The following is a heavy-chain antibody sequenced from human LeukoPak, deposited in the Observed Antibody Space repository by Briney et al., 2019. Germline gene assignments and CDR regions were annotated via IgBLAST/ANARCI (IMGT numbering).Heavy chain of an antibody. CDR1: GGSISSYY. J-gene: IGHJ4*02. CDR3: ARVGWGSSSFDY. D-gene: IGHD6-13*01. V-gene: IGHV4-59*01. CDR2: IYYSGST. Sequence: SETLSLTCTVSGGSISSYYWSWIRQPPGKGLEWIGYIYYSGSTNYNPSLKSRVTISVDTSKNQFSLKLSSVTAADTAVYYCARVGWGSSSFDYWGQGTLVTVSS.